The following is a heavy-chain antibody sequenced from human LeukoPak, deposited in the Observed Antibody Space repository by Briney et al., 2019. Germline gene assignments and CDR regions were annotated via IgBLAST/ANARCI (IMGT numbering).Heavy chain of an antibody. CDR1: GYTFTNYY. CDR3: ASGERGYDGY. D-gene: IGHD5-18*01. Sequence: ASVKVSCKASGYTFTNYYMHWMRQAPGQGLEWMGGIIPIFGTANYAQKFQGRVTITTDESTSTAYMELSSLRSEDTAVYYCASGERGYDGYWGQGTLVTVSS. J-gene: IGHJ4*02. CDR2: IIPIFGTA. V-gene: IGHV1-69*05.